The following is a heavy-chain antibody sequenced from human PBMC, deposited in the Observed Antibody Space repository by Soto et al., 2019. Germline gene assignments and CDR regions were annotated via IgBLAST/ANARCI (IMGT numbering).Heavy chain of an antibody. Sequence: ESGGGVVQPGRSLRLSCAASGFTFSSYAMHWVRQAPGKGLEWVAVISYDGSNKYYADSVKGRFTISRDNSKNTLYLQMNSLRAEDTAVYYCAREGAAAGQFDYWGQGTLVTVSS. CDR2: ISYDGSNK. J-gene: IGHJ4*02. V-gene: IGHV3-30-3*01. D-gene: IGHD6-13*01. CDR1: GFTFSSYA. CDR3: AREGAAAGQFDY.